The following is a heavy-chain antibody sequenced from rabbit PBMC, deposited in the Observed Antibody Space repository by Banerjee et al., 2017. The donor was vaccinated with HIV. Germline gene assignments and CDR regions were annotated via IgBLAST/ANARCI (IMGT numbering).Heavy chain of an antibody. V-gene: IGHV1S40*01. J-gene: IGHJ3*01. D-gene: IGHD7-1*01. CDR1: GFSFSSNA. CDR2: IAGGSSGST. CDR3: AREGANSAGFYL. Sequence: QSLEESGGDLVKPGASLTLTCTASGFSFSSNAMCWVRQAPGKGLEWIGCIAGGSSGSTHYARWAKGRFTISKTSSTTVTLRTTSLTGADTATYFCAREGANSAGFYLWGQGTLVTVS.